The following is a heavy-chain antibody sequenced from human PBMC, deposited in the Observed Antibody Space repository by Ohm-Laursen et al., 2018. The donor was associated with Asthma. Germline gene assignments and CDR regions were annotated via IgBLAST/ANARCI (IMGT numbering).Heavy chain of an antibody. J-gene: IGHJ4*02. CDR1: GFTFSSYG. CDR3: ARDRVVVVPAAFDY. Sequence: SLRLSCAASGFTFSSYGMHWVRQAPGKGLEWVAVISYDGSNKYYADSVKGRFTISRDNSKNTLYLHMNSLRDEDTAVYYCARDRVVVVPAAFDYWGQGTLVTVSS. CDR2: ISYDGSNK. D-gene: IGHD2-2*01. V-gene: IGHV3-30*03.